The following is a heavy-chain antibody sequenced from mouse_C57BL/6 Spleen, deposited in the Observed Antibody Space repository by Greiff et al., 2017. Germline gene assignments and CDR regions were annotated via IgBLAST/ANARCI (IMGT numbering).Heavy chain of an antibody. CDR2: IWSDGST. CDR1: GFSLTSYG. Sequence: VMLVESGPGLVAPSQSLSITCTVSGFSLTSYGVHWVRQPPGKGLEWLVVIWSDGSTTYNSALKSRLSISKDNSKSQVFLKMNSLQTDDTAMYYCARTYDYPYYAMDYWGQGTSVTVSS. V-gene: IGHV2-6*03. J-gene: IGHJ4*01. CDR3: ARTYDYPYYAMDY. D-gene: IGHD2-4*01.